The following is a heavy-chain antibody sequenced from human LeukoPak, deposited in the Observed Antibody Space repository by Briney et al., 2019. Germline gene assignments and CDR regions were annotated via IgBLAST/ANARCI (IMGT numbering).Heavy chain of an antibody. CDR1: GGTFSSYA. D-gene: IGHD6-19*01. J-gene: IGHJ4*02. Sequence: SVKVSCKASGGTFSSYAISWVRQAPGQGLEWMGGIIPIFGTANYAQKFQGRVTITADESTSTAYMGLSSLRSEDTAVYYCARDSSGSGWPAGYWGQGTLVTVSS. CDR3: ARDSSGSGWPAGY. V-gene: IGHV1-69*13. CDR2: IIPIFGTA.